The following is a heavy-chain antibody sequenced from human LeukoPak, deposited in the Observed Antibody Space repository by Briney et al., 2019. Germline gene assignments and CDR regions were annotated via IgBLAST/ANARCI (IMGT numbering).Heavy chain of an antibody. Sequence: GGSLRLSCAASGFTFSSYAMSWVRQAPGKGLEWVSTISGSGSSTYYADSVKGRFTISRDNSKNTLYLQMNSLRAEDTAVYYCARDLVLWSGELDNYFDYWGQGTLVTVSS. CDR1: GFTFSSYA. J-gene: IGHJ4*02. CDR2: ISGSGSST. CDR3: ARDLVLWSGELDNYFDY. D-gene: IGHD3-10*01. V-gene: IGHV3-23*01.